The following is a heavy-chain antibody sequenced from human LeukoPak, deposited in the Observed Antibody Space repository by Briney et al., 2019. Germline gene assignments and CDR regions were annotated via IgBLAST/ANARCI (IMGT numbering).Heavy chain of an antibody. Sequence: GGSLRLSCVVSGFTVSNNYMNWVRQAPGKGLEWLSIIYNSGTTYYADSVRGRFTISRDNSKSTISLQMNSLRAEDTAVYYCARDSFHTYWGQGTLVTVSS. CDR2: IYNSGTT. D-gene: IGHD3-16*02. V-gene: IGHV3-66*01. J-gene: IGHJ4*02. CDR1: GFTVSNNY. CDR3: ARDSFHTY.